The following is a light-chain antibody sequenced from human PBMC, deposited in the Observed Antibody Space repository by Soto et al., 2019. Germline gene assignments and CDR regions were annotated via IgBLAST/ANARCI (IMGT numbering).Light chain of an antibody. Sequence: QSALTQPASVSGSPGQSITISCTGASGDIGVYNLVSWYRQHPGIAPKVLLYEVNKRPSGVSIRFSGYKSGNTASLTISGLQAEDEADYYCCSYAGSSTHVVFGGGTKLTVL. J-gene: IGLJ2*01. CDR1: SGDIGVYNL. CDR3: CSYAGSSTHVV. V-gene: IGLV2-23*02. CDR2: EVN.